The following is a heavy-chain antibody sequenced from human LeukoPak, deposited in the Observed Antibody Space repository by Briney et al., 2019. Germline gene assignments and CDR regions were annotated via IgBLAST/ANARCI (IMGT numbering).Heavy chain of an antibody. CDR1: GYTFTSYY. CDR3: ARVLYSSSPHFDY. V-gene: IGHV1-2*02. CDR2: INPNSGGT. J-gene: IGHJ4*02. Sequence: ASVKVSCKASGYTFTSYYMHWVRQAPGQGLEWMGWINPNSGGTNYAQKFQGRVTMTRDTSISTAYMELSRLRSDDTAVYYCARVLYSSSPHFDYWGQGTLVTVSS. D-gene: IGHD6-6*01.